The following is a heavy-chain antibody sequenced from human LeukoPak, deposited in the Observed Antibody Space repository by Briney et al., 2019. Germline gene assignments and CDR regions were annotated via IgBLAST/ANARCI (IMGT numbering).Heavy chain of an antibody. CDR2: ISGSGAST. V-gene: IGHV3-23*01. CDR1: GFIFSNYA. CDR3: AKVPRGHYFDY. Sequence: GSLRPSCAASGFIFSNYAMSWVRQAPGKGLEWVSAISGSGASTYYADSAKGRFTISRDNSKNTLYLQMNSLRAEDTAVYYCAKVPRGHYFDYWGQGTLVTVSS. J-gene: IGHJ4*02. D-gene: IGHD3/OR15-3a*01.